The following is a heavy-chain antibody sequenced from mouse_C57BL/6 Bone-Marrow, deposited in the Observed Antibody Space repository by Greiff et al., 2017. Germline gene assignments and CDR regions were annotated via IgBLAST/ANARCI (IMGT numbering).Heavy chain of an antibody. CDR1: GYTFTSYW. Sequence: VQLQQPGAELVKPGASVKLSCKASGYTFTSYWMHWVKQRPGQGLEWIGMIHPNSGSTNYNEKFKSKATLTVDKSSSTAYMQLSSLTSEDSAVYDYARGGVYYYGSRYFDVWGTGTTVTVSS. V-gene: IGHV1-64*01. CDR3: ARGGVYYYGSRYFDV. J-gene: IGHJ1*03. CDR2: IHPNSGST. D-gene: IGHD1-1*01.